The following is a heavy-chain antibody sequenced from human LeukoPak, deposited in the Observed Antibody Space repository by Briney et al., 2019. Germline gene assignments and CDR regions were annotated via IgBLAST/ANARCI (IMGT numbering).Heavy chain of an antibody. CDR2: ITGSSSYI. J-gene: IGHJ4*02. D-gene: IGHD6-13*01. Sequence: PGGSLRLSCAASGFTFNTYTMNWVRQAPGKGLEWVSSITGSSSYIYYADSVKGRFTISRDNAKNSLYLQMNSLRAEDTAVYYCASVAAAGTIVDYWGQGTLVTVSS. V-gene: IGHV3-21*01. CDR1: GFTFNTYT. CDR3: ASVAAAGTIVDY.